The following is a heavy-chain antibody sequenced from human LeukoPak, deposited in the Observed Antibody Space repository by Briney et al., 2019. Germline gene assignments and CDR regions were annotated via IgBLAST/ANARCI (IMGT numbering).Heavy chain of an antibody. CDR1: VFTVSINY. CDR3: ARERMRGYSGPDAFDI. V-gene: IGHV3-53*01. D-gene: IGHD5-12*01. Sequence: GGSLRLSCAASVFTVSINYMSWVREAPGEGLEWVSVIFSVGSTYYAASVKGRFAISRENSKNTLYLQMNSLRAEDTAVYYCARERMRGYSGPDAFDIWGQGTMVTVSS. J-gene: IGHJ3*02. CDR2: IFSVGST.